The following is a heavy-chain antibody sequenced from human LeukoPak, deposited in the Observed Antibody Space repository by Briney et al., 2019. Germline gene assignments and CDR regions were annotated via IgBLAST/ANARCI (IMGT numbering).Heavy chain of an antibody. CDR2: IRSEANSYAT. V-gene: IGHV3-73*01. CDR1: GFTFSGSV. CDR3: TGELFDY. D-gene: IGHD1-26*01. Sequence: PGGSLRLSCAASGFTFSGSVMHCVRQASGKGLEWVGRIRSEANSYATAYAASVKGRFTISRDDSKNTAYLQMNSLKTEDTAVYYCTGELFDYWGQGTLVTVFS. J-gene: IGHJ4*02.